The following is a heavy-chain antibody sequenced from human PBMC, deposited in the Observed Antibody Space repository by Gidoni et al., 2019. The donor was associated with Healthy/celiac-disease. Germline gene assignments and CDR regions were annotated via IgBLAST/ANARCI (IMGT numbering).Heavy chain of an antibody. CDR1: GFTFSSYW. CDR3: ARDRGDTVTTDYYFDY. J-gene: IGHJ4*02. V-gene: IGHV3-74*01. CDR2: IDRDGSIT. Sequence: EVQLVESGGGLVQTGGSLRLSCAASGFTFSSYWMHWFRQAPGKGRVWVSRIDRDGSITSYADAVKGRFTISRDYAKNTLYLQMNSLRAEDTAVYYCARDRGDTVTTDYYFDYWGQGTLVTVSS. D-gene: IGHD4-17*01.